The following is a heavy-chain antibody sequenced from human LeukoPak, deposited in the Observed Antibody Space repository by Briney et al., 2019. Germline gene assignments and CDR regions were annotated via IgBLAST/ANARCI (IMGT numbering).Heavy chain of an antibody. CDR1: GFIFSSYT. V-gene: IGHV3-21*01. CDR2: ISSSSSYI. Sequence: PGGSLRLSCAASGFIFSSYTMNWVRQAPGKGLEWVSFISSSSSYIYYADSVKGRFTISRDNAKDSLYLQMNSLRAEDTAVYYCARDRDYYDRSGYYHDAFDIWGQGTMATVSS. J-gene: IGHJ3*02. D-gene: IGHD3-22*01. CDR3: ARDRDYYDRSGYYHDAFDI.